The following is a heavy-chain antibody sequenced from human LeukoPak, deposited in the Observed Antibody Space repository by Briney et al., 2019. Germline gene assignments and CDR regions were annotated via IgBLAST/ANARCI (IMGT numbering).Heavy chain of an antibody. V-gene: IGHV3-23*01. J-gene: IGHJ4*02. Sequence: GSLRLSCSASGFSFISYAMKWVRQAPGKGLEWVSAISGSGGSTYYADSVKGRFTISRDNSKNTLYLQMNSLRAEDTAVYGSGSYSPGFDYWGQGTLVTVSS. CDR3: GSYSPGFDY. CDR2: ISGSGGST. D-gene: IGHD3-10*01. CDR1: GFSFISYA.